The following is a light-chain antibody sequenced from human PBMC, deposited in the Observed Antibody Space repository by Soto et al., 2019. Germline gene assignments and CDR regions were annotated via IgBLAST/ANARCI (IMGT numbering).Light chain of an antibody. CDR1: QSVSTN. V-gene: IGKV3-20*01. CDR2: GAS. J-gene: IGKJ1*01. Sequence: EIVMTQSPATLSVSSGQSATLSCRASQSVSTNLAWYQQKPGRAPRLLIYGASSRATGIPDRFSGSGSGTDFTLTISRLEPEDSAVYYCQQYGSSGTFGQGTKVDIK. CDR3: QQYGSSGT.